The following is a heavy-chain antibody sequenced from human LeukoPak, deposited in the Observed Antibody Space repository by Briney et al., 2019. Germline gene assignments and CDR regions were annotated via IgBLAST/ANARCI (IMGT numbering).Heavy chain of an antibody. J-gene: IGHJ3*02. CDR1: GFTFDDYA. CDR2: ISWNSGSI. V-gene: IGHV3-9*03. CDR3: AKDIGSYFRAFHI. Sequence: GGSLRLSCAASGFTFDDYAMHWVRQAPGKGLEWVSGISWNSGSIGYADSVKGRFTISRDNAKNSLYLQMSSLRAEDMALYYCAKDIGSYFRAFHIWGQGTMVTVSS. D-gene: IGHD1-26*01.